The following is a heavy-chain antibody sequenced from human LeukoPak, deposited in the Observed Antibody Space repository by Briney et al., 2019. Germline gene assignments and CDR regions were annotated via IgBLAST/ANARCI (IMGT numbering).Heavy chain of an antibody. CDR1: GFTFSSYS. J-gene: IGHJ3*02. CDR3: AKGGLEEAFDI. Sequence: GGSLRLSCAASGFTFSSYSMNWVRQAPGKGLEWVSSISSSSSYIYYADSVKGRFTISRDNAKNSLYLQMNSLRAEDTAVYYCAKGGLEEAFDIWGQGTMVTVSS. V-gene: IGHV3-21*04. CDR2: ISSSSSYI. D-gene: IGHD1-1*01.